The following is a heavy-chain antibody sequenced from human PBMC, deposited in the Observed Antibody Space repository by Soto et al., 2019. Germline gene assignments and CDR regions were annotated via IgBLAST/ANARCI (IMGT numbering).Heavy chain of an antibody. CDR3: ARAPSHGWFQHFDY. V-gene: IGHV5-51*01. CDR1: GYNFASYW. Sequence: GESLKISCKGSGYNFASYWIGWVRQKPGKGLECMGIIYPGDSDTRYSPSFEGHVTISADKSTSTAYMQWSSLGASDTAIYYCARAPSHGWFQHFDYWGQGTLVTVSS. J-gene: IGHJ4*02. CDR2: IYPGDSDT. D-gene: IGHD6-19*01.